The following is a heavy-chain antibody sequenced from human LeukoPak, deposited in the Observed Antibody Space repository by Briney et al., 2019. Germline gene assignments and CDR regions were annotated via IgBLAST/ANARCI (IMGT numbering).Heavy chain of an antibody. V-gene: IGHV4-34*01. CDR1: GGSFSGYY. CDR3: ARGALEYQSLGD. Sequence: LKPSETLSLTCAVYGGSFSGYYWSWIRQPPGKGLEWIGEINHSGSTNYNPSLKSRVTISVDTSKNQFSLKLSSVTAADTAVYYCARGALEYQSLGDWGQGTLVTVSS. J-gene: IGHJ4*02. D-gene: IGHD2-2*01. CDR2: INHSGST.